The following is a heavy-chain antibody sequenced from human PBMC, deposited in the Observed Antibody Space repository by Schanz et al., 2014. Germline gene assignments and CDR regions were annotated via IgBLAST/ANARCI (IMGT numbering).Heavy chain of an antibody. CDR2: ISAYNGNT. J-gene: IGHJ5*02. CDR3: ARDDRFVEWSLLGS. D-gene: IGHD3-3*01. V-gene: IGHV1-18*01. CDR1: GGTFGRYT. Sequence: QVQLVQSGAEVKKPGSSVNVSCEASGGTFGRYTISWLRQAPGQGLEWMGWISAYNGNTNYAQKLQGRVTMTTDTSTSTAYMELRSLRSDDTAVYYCARDDRFVEWSLLGSWGQGTLVTVSS.